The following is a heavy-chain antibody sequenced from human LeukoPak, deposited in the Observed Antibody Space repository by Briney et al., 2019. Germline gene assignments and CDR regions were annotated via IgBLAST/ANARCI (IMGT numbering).Heavy chain of an antibody. V-gene: IGHV3-23*01. CDR3: AKVPDPSESILNSPFDY. CDR2: ISGSGGST. Sequence: PGGSLRLSRAASGFTFSSYSMNWVRQAPGKGLEWVSAISGSGGSTYSADSVKGRFTISRDNSKNTLYLQMNSLRAEDTAVYYCAKVPDPSESILNSPFDYWGQGTLVTVSS. CDR1: GFTFSSYS. D-gene: IGHD1-14*01. J-gene: IGHJ4*02.